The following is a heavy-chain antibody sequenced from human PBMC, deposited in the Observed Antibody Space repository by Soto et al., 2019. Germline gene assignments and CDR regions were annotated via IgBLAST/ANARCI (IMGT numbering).Heavy chain of an antibody. J-gene: IGHJ4*02. CDR1: GFTFSIYD. V-gene: IGHV3-23*01. D-gene: IGHD3-16*02. Sequence: PGGSLRLSCAASGFTFSIYDMSWVRQAPGKGLEWVSTINGGGSGTDYADSVKGRFTISRDNSKNSLYLHMSSLRAEDTAIYYCAYRTGFAYWGQGTLVTVSS. CDR3: AYRTGFAY. CDR2: INGGGSGT.